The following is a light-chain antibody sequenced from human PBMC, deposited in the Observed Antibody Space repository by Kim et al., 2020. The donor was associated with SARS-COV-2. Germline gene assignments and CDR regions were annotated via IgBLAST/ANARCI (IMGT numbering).Light chain of an antibody. CDR1: SSNIGNNY. V-gene: IGLV1-51*01. CDR2: DNN. J-gene: IGLJ2*01. Sequence: GQKVTISCSGSSSNIGNNYVSWYQQLPGTAPQLLIYDNNKRPSGIPDRFSGSKSGTSATLGITGLQTGDEADYFCGTWDSSLSAGLFGGGTQLTVL. CDR3: GTWDSSLSAGL.